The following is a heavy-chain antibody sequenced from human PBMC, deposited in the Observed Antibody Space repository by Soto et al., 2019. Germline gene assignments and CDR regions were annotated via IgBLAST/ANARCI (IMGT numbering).Heavy chain of an antibody. V-gene: IGHV1-2*02. CDR3: AAQPVEMATIPFDY. Sequence: ASVKVSCKASGYTFTGYYIHWVRQAPGQGLEWMGWINPSSGGTKYVQKFQGRVTMTRDTSISTAYMELSRLRSDDTAVYYCAAQPVEMATIPFDYWGQGTLVTVSS. CDR1: GYTFTGYY. D-gene: IGHD2-2*01. CDR2: INPSSGGT. J-gene: IGHJ4*02.